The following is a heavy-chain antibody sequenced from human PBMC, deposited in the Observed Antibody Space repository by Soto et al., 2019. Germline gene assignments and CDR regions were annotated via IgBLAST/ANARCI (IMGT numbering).Heavy chain of an antibody. Sequence: SLRLSCEASGFTFDGYAMHWFRQAPGKGLEWVSGISGNSGSIVYADSVRGRFTISRDNAKNSLYVEMNSLRPEDTAMYYCAKHGGYSFLTGYLDKWGQRTMVT. V-gene: IGHV3-9*01. J-gene: IGHJ4*02. D-gene: IGHD3-9*01. CDR1: GFTFDGYA. CDR3: AKHGGYSFLTGYLDK. CDR2: ISGNSGSI.